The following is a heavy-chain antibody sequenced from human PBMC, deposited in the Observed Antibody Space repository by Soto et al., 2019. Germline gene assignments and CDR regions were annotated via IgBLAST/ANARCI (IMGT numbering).Heavy chain of an antibody. Sequence: ASVKVSCKASGYTFTSYYMHWVRQAPGQGLEWMGIINPSGGSTSYAQKFQGRVTMTRDTSTSTVYMELSSLRSEDTAVYYCASSLVLGMALYDDILTGLDSWGQGTLVTVSS. CDR2: INPSGGST. J-gene: IGHJ5*01. CDR3: ASSLVLGMALYDDILTGLDS. CDR1: GYTFTSYY. D-gene: IGHD3-9*01. V-gene: IGHV1-46*01.